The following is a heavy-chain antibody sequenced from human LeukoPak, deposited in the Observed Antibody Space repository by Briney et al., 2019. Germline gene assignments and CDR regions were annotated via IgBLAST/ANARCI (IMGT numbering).Heavy chain of an antibody. Sequence: ALVKVSCKASGYTFTSYGISWVRQAPGQGLEWMGWISAYNGNTNYAQKLQGRVTMTTDTSTSTAYMELRSLRSDDTAVYYCARDRQRVVVVAATPNWFDPWGQGTLVTVSS. D-gene: IGHD2-15*01. V-gene: IGHV1-18*04. CDR2: ISAYNGNT. J-gene: IGHJ5*02. CDR3: ARDRQRVVVVAATPNWFDP. CDR1: GYTFTSYG.